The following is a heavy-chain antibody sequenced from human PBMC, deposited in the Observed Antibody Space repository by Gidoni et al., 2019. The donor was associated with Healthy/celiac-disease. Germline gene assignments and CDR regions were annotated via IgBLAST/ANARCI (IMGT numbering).Heavy chain of an antibody. Sequence: QVKLVESGGGGVQPGRSLRISCAASGFTISSYGMPWVRQAPGKGLGWGAVIWYDGSNQYYADSVKGRFTISRDNSKNTLYLQMNSLRAEDTAVYYCASGSGSYYNCMDVWGQGTTVTVSS. V-gene: IGHV3-33*01. J-gene: IGHJ6*02. CDR2: IWYDGSNQ. CDR3: ASGSGSYYNCMDV. D-gene: IGHD3-10*01. CDR1: GFTISSYG.